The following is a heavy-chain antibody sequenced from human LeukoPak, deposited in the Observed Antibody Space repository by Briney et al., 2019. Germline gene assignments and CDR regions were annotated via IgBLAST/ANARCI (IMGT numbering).Heavy chain of an antibody. V-gene: IGHV4-34*01. Sequence: SETLSLTCAAYGGSFSGYYWSWVRQPPGKGLEWIGEINHSGSTNYNPSLKSRVTISVDTSKNQFSLKLSSVTAADTAVYYCASGPRWYYYYYYGMDVWGQGTTVTVSS. CDR2: INHSGST. CDR3: ASGPRWYYYYYYGMDV. J-gene: IGHJ6*02. D-gene: IGHD6-13*01. CDR1: GGSFSGYY.